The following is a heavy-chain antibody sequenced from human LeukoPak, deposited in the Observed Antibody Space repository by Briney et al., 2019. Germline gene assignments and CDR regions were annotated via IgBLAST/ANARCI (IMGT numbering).Heavy chain of an antibody. Sequence: PGGSLRLSCAASGFTFSSYSMNWVRQAPGKGLEWVSSISSSSSYIYYADSVKGRFTISRDNAKNSLYLQMNSLRAEDTAVYYCARDSISADTAIDQFDYWGQGTLVTVSS. CDR1: GFTFSSYS. J-gene: IGHJ4*02. CDR2: ISSSSSYI. CDR3: ARDSISADTAIDQFDY. D-gene: IGHD5-18*01. V-gene: IGHV3-21*01.